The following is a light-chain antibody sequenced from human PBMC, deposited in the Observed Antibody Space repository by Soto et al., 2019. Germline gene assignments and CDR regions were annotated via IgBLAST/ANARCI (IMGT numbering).Light chain of an antibody. Sequence: QSALTQPRSVSGSPGQSVTISCTGTSSDVGTYTYVSWYQQHPGKAPKLIIYDVIKRPSGVPDRFSGSKSGSTASLTISGLQAEDEADYYCCSYAGSYTHVFGTGTKVTV. J-gene: IGLJ1*01. CDR2: DVI. V-gene: IGLV2-11*01. CDR3: CSYAGSYTHV. CDR1: SSDVGTYTY.